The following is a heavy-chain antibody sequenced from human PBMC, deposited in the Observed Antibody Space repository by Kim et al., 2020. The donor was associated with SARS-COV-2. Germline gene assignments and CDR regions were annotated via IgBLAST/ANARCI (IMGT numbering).Heavy chain of an antibody. CDR3: ARDMNPMVRGVIITPGWFDP. CDR1: GYTFTSYG. J-gene: IGHJ5*02. Sequence: ASVKVSCKASGYTFTSYGISWVRQAPGQGLEWMGWISAYNGNTNYAQKLQGRVTMTTDTSTSTAYMELRSLRSDDTAVYYCARDMNPMVRGVIITPGWFDPWGQGTLVTVSS. CDR2: ISAYNGNT. V-gene: IGHV1-18*04. D-gene: IGHD3-10*01.